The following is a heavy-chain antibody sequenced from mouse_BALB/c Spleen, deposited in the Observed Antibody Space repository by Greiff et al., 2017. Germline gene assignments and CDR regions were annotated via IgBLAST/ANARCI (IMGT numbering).Heavy chain of an antibody. CDR1: GFTFSDYY. CDR2: ISDGGSYT. J-gene: IGHJ2*01. CDR3: AREGITKGYYFDY. D-gene: IGHD2-4*01. Sequence: EVKLVESGGGLVKPGGSLKLSCAASGFTFSDYYMYWVRQTPEKRLEWVATISDGGSYTYYPDSVKGRFTISRDNAKNNLYLQMSSLKSEDTAMYYCAREGITKGYYFDYWGQGTTLTVSS. V-gene: IGHV5-4*02.